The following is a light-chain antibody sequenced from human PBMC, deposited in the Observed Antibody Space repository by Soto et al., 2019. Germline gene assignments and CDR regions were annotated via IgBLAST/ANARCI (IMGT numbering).Light chain of an antibody. V-gene: IGKV1-27*01. Sequence: DIQMPQSPSSLYASVGDRVTITCRASQGSYNYLALYQQKPGKVPQLLIYAASTLQSEVPSRLSGRGSGTDFTLTISSLQPEDVATYYCQKYNSVPFTFGPGTKVD. CDR2: AAS. CDR3: QKYNSVPFT. J-gene: IGKJ3*01. CDR1: QGSYNY.